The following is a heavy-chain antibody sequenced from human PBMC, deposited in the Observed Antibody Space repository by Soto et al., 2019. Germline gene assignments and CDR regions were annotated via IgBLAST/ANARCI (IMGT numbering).Heavy chain of an antibody. CDR1: GGSISSSSYY. CDR2: IYYSGST. V-gene: IGHV4-39*07. CDR3: ARAILGDWLSDY. Sequence: SETLSLTCTVSGGSISSSSYYWGWIRQPPGKGLEWIGSIYYSGSTYYNPSLKSRVTISVDTSKNQFSLKLSSVTAADTAVYYCARAILGDWLSDYWGQGTLVTVSS. D-gene: IGHD3-9*01. J-gene: IGHJ4*02.